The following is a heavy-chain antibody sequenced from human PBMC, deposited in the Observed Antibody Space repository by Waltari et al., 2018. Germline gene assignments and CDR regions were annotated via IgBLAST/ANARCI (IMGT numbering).Heavy chain of an antibody. CDR3: ARCAKTYYYYGMDV. CDR1: GGTFSSYA. V-gene: IGHV1-69*13. CDR2: IIPILGKA. J-gene: IGHJ6*02. Sequence: QVQLVQSGAEVKKPGSSVMVSCKASGGTFSSYAISWVRQAPGQGLEWMGGIIPILGKANYAQKFQGRVTITADESTSTAYMELSSLRSEDTAVYYCARCAKTYYYYGMDVWGQGTTVTVSS.